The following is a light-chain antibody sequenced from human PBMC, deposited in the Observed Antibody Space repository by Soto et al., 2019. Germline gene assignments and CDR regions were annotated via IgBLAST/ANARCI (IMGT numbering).Light chain of an antibody. CDR3: QQSDSTPVT. Sequence: DIQMTQSPSSLSASAGDRVTITCRASQSISSYLYWYQQKPGKAPKLLIYAASSLQTGVPSRFSGSGSGTDFTLTISSLQPEDFATYYCQQSDSTPVTFGGGTKVEIK. CDR2: AAS. J-gene: IGKJ4*01. CDR1: QSISSY. V-gene: IGKV1-39*01.